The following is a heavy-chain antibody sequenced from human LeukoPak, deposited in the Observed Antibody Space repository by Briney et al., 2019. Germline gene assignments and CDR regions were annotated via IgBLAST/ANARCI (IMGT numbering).Heavy chain of an antibody. D-gene: IGHD3-10*01. Sequence: KPSETLSLTCAVYGGSFSGYYWSWIRQPPGKGLEWIGEINHSGSTNYNPSLKSRVTISVDTSKNQFSLKLSSVTAADTAVYYCARVLVRGVIDYWGQGTLVTVSS. CDR2: INHSGST. CDR1: GGSFSGYY. CDR3: ARVLVRGVIDY. J-gene: IGHJ4*02. V-gene: IGHV4-34*01.